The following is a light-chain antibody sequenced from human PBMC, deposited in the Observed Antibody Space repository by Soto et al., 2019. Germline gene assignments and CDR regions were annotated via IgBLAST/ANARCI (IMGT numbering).Light chain of an antibody. V-gene: IGKV3-11*01. CDR2: DAS. CDR1: QSVSTY. J-gene: IGKJ5*01. Sequence: SRTPPYSSPGARATLSRWASQSVSTYLAWYQQKPGQAPRLLIYDASSRATGIPARFSGSGSGTDFTLTIISVEPEDIAVYYCQQRINWITLGQGTLLEIK. CDR3: QQRINWIT.